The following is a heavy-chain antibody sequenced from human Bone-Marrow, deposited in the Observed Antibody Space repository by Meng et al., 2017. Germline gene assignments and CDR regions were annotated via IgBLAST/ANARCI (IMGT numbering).Heavy chain of an antibody. Sequence: QVQLQESGPGLVKPSGTLSLTCAVSGGSISSPNWWSWVRQPPGRGLEWIGEIHHSGSTTYNPSLLSRVTISVDKSKNQFSLKLSSVTAADTAIYYCARVIYRPSGHNYFDPWGQGTLVTVSS. CDR3: ARVIYRPSGHNYFDP. V-gene: IGHV4-4*02. CDR2: IHHSGST. CDR1: GGSISSPNW. J-gene: IGHJ5*02. D-gene: IGHD1-26*01.